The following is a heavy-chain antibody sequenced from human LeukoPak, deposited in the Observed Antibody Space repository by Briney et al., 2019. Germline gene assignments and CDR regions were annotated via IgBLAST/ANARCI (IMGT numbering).Heavy chain of an antibody. CDR3: ARDLSVGAMEF. D-gene: IGHD1-26*01. Sequence: GKSLRLSCAASGFTFSNYGFHWVRQAPGKGLEWVALIWYDGTKENYADSVKGRFTISRDNSKNTLYLQVNSLRVEDTAVYYCARDLSVGAMEFWGQGTLVTVPS. CDR1: GFTFSNYG. CDR2: IWYDGTKE. J-gene: IGHJ4*02. V-gene: IGHV3-33*01.